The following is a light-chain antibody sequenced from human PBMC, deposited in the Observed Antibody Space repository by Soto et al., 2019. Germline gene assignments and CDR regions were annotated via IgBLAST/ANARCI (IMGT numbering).Light chain of an antibody. CDR3: QQYAGPPPT. V-gene: IGKV3-20*01. CDR1: QTVSNNY. CDR2: GAS. J-gene: IGKJ5*01. Sequence: EIVCTQSPGTLAFSPWYRATLSFSSSQTVSNNYLAWCQQKPGQAPRVIMYGASRRATGIPDRFSGGGSGTDFPLTISRLEPEDFAVYFCQQYAGPPPTFGQGTRLEIK.